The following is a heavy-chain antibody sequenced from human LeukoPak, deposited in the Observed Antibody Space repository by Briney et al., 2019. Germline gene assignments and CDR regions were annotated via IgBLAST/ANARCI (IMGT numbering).Heavy chain of an antibody. D-gene: IGHD3-10*01. CDR3: ARHGRITLFDY. CDR2: IYYSGST. J-gene: IGHJ4*02. V-gene: IGHV4-59*08. CDR1: GGSISSYY. Sequence: SETLSLTCTVSGGSISSYYWSWIRQPPGKGLEWIGYIYYSGSTNYNPSLKSRVTISVDTSKNQFSLKLSSVTAADTAVYYCARHGRITLFDYWGQGTLVTVSS.